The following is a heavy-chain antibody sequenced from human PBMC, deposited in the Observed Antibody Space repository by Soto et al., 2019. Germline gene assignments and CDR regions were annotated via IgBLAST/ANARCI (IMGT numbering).Heavy chain of an antibody. CDR3: ARDREGRRAVAGTVAVY. J-gene: IGHJ4*02. CDR1: GGTFSSYA. Sequence: QVQLVQSGAEVKKPGSSVKVSCKASGGTFSSYAISWVRQAPGQGLEWMGGIIPIFGTANYAQKFQGRVTITGXXSXGXXCMEVRSLRSEDTAVYYCARDREGRRAVAGTVAVYWGQGTLVTVSS. CDR2: IIPIFGTA. V-gene: IGHV1-69*12. D-gene: IGHD6-19*01.